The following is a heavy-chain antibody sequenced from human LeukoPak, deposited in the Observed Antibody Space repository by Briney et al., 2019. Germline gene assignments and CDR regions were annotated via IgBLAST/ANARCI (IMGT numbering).Heavy chain of an antibody. J-gene: IGHJ4*02. CDR1: GFTFSSYE. V-gene: IGHV3-48*03. CDR2: ISTSGDSL. CDR3: APRPTAVFDY. Sequence: GGSLRLSCAASGFTFSSYEMNWVRQAPGKGLEWVSYISTSGDSLYYADSVKGRFTISRDNAKNSLYLQMNSLRAEDTAVYYCAPRPTAVFDYWGQGIVVTVSS.